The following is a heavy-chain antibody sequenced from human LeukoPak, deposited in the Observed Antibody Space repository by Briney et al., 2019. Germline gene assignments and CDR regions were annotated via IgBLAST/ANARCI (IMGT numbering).Heavy chain of an antibody. CDR2: INPNSGGT. D-gene: IGHD1-20*01. J-gene: IGHJ5*02. CDR1: GYTFTGYY. V-gene: IGHV1-2*02. CDR3: ARGLTGDPEFDP. Sequence: ASVKVSCKASGYTFTGYYMHWVRQAPGQGLEWMGWINPNSGGTNYAQKFHGRVTMTRYTSISTAYMELSRLRSDDTAVYYCARGLTGDPEFDPWGQGTLVTVSS.